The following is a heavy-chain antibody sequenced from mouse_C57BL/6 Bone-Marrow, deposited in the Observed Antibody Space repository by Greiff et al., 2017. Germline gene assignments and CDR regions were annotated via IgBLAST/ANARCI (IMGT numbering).Heavy chain of an antibody. V-gene: IGHV1-15*01. CDR1: GYTFTDYE. J-gene: IGHJ1*03. CDR3: TRSGYYGSRDWYFDV. D-gene: IGHD1-1*01. Sequence: QVQLKQSGAELVRPGASVTLSCKASGYTFTDYEMHWVKQTPVHGLEWIGAIDPETGGTAYNQKFKGKAILTADKSSSTAYMELRSLTSEDSAVYYCTRSGYYGSRDWYFDVWGTGTTVTVSS. CDR2: IDPETGGT.